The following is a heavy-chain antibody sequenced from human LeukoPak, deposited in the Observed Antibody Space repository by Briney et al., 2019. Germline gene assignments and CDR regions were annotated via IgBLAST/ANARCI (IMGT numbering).Heavy chain of an antibody. CDR2: ISSSSSYI. J-gene: IGHJ4*02. CDR3: ARGRGLPVRPPNEGFLDY. CDR1: GFTFDDYA. D-gene: IGHD6-6*01. V-gene: IGHV3-21*04. Sequence: PGGSLRLSCAASGFTFDDYAMHWVRQAPGKGLEWVSSISSSSSYIYYADSVKGRFTISRDNAKNSLYLQMNSLRAEDTAVYYCARGRGLPVRPPNEGFLDYWGRGTLVTVSS.